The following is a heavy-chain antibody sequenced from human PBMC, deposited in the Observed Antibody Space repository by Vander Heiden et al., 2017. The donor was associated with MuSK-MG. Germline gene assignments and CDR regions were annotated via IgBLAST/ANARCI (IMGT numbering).Heavy chain of an antibody. CDR2: LYYSGSP. CDR3: ARRPTSSWYAFDY. V-gene: IGHV4-39*01. D-gene: IGHD6-13*01. Sequence: QMQLQESGPGLVKPSETLSLTCSVSGGTIRSTTYFWVWIRQPPGKGLEWIASLYYSGSPYYNPSLKSRVTISVDTSKNQLSLELSSVTAADTAVYYCARRPTSSWYAFDYWGQGTLVTVSS. J-gene: IGHJ4*02. CDR1: GGTIRSTTYF.